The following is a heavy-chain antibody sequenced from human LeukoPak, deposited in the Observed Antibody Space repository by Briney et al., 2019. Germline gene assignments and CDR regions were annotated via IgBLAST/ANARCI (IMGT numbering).Heavy chain of an antibody. CDR3: ARVDYGGNSGDY. J-gene: IGHJ4*02. CDR2: ISSSGSTI. CDR1: GFTFSSYS. Sequence: GGSLRLSCAASGFTFSSYSMNWVRQAPGKGLEWVSYISSSGSTIYYADSVKGRFTISRDNAKNSLYLQMNSLRAEDTAVYYCARVDYGGNSGDYWGQGTLVTVSS. D-gene: IGHD4-23*01. V-gene: IGHV3-48*04.